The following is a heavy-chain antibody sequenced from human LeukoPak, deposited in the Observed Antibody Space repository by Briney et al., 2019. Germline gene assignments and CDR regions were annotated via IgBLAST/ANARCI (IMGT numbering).Heavy chain of an antibody. CDR3: ARAGRYSRTTDY. CDR1: GYTFTSYD. D-gene: IGHD6-13*01. V-gene: IGHV1-8*01. Sequence: ASVKVSCKASGYTFTSYDINWVRQATGQGLEWMGWMNPNSGNTGSAQKFQGRVTMTRNTSISTAYMELRSLRSEGTAVHYCARAGRYSRTTDYWGQGTLVTVSS. J-gene: IGHJ4*02. CDR2: MNPNSGNT.